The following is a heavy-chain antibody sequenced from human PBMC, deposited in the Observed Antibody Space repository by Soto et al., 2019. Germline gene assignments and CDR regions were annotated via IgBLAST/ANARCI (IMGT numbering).Heavy chain of an antibody. CDR3: ARDRGYCSSTSCSQFRY. J-gene: IGHJ4*02. V-gene: IGHV3-74*01. CDR1: GFTFSSYW. Sequence: EEQLVESGGGLVQPGGSLRLSCAASGFTFSSYWMHWVRQAPGKGLVWVSRINSDGSSTSYADSVKGRFTIARDNAKNTRYLQMNSLRAEDTAVYYCARDRGYCSSTSCSQFRYWGQGTLVTVSS. D-gene: IGHD2-2*01. CDR2: INSDGSST.